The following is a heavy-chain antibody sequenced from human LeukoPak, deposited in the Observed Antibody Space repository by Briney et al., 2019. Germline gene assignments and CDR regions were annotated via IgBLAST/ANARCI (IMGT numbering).Heavy chain of an antibody. CDR1: GFTFSSYA. CDR2: ISGSAATT. J-gene: IGHJ4*02. D-gene: IGHD3-22*01. V-gene: IGHV3-23*01. Sequence: GGSLTLSCAASGFTFSSYAMSWVRQAPGKGLEWVSAISGSAATTYYADSVKGRFTISRDNSKNTLYLQMNNLRAGDTAIYYCAKLGDRWLTRASFDYWGQGTLVTVSS. CDR3: AKLGDRWLTRASFDY.